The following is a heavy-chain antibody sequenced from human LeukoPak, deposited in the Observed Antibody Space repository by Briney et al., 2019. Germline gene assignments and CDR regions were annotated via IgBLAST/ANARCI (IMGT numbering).Heavy chain of an antibody. CDR3: ARHPGIAVAGTSPPFDY. CDR1: GYTFTGYY. CDR2: INPNSGGT. J-gene: IGHJ4*02. V-gene: IGHV1-2*02. Sequence: GASVKVSCKASGYTFTGYYMHWVRQAPGQGLEWMGWINPNSGGTNYAQKLQGRVTMTTGTSTSTAYMELRSLRSDDTAVYYCARHPGIAVAGTSPPFDYWGQGTLVTVSS. D-gene: IGHD6-19*01.